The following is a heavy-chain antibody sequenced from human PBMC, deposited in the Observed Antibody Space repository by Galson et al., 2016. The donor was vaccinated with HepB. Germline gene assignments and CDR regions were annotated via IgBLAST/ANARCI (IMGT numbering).Heavy chain of an antibody. D-gene: IGHD4-17*01. Sequence: SLRLXCAASGFTFSNYYMSWVRQAPGKGLEWVANIKQDGSEKYYVDSVKGRFTISRDNVENSLYLQMNSLRAEDTAVYYCARYDHGEDRSDYWGQGTLVTVSS. J-gene: IGHJ4*02. CDR1: GFTFSNYY. CDR3: ARYDHGEDRSDY. V-gene: IGHV3-7*03. CDR2: IKQDGSEK.